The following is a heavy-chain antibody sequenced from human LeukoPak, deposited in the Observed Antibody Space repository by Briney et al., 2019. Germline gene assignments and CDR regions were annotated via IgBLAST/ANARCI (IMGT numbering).Heavy chain of an antibody. Sequence: GASVNVSCKASGYTFTSYGISWVRQAPGQGLEWMRWISAYNGNTNYAQKLQGRVTMTTDTSTSTAYMELRSLRSDDTAVYYCARVGGSDFWSGSYYYYMDVWGKGTTVTVSS. CDR2: ISAYNGNT. V-gene: IGHV1-18*01. J-gene: IGHJ6*03. D-gene: IGHD3-3*01. CDR1: GYTFTSYG. CDR3: ARVGGSDFWSGSYYYYMDV.